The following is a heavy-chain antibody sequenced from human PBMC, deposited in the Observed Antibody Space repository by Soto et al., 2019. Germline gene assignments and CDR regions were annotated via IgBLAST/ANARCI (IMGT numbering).Heavy chain of an antibody. V-gene: IGHV4-59*01. D-gene: IGHD4-17*01. Sequence: SETLSLTCSVSGGSISSYYWSWIREAPGKGLEWIGYIYYSGRTNYNPSLKSRVTISVDTSKNQFSLKLSSVTAADTAVYYCARIPYGDYYYFDYWGQGTLVTVSS. CDR3: ARIPYGDYYYFDY. J-gene: IGHJ4*02. CDR1: GGSISSYY. CDR2: IYYSGRT.